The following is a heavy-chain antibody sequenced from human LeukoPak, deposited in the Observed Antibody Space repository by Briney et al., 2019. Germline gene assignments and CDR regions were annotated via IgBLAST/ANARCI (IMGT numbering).Heavy chain of an antibody. V-gene: IGHV3-53*01. CDR1: GLTVSSNY. J-gene: IGHJ4*02. Sequence: GGSLRLSCAASGLTVSSNYMSWVRQAPGKGLEWVSVIYSGGSTYYADSVKGRFTISRDNSKNTLYLQMNSLRAEDAAVYYCAKDLQRTTITSTSFDYWGQGTLVTVSS. CDR2: IYSGGST. D-gene: IGHD4-11*01. CDR3: AKDLQRTTITSTSFDY.